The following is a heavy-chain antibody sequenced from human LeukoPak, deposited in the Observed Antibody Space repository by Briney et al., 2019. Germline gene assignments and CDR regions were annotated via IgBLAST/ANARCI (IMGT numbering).Heavy chain of an antibody. V-gene: IGHV1-46*01. CDR3: ARDQEGFDY. CDR1: GYSFTSNY. J-gene: IGHJ4*02. Sequence: ASVKVSCKVSGYSFTSNYIHWVRQAPGQGLEWMGMIYPRDGSTSYAQRFQDRVIVTRDTSTSTVHMELSGLRSEDTAVYYCARDQEGFDYWGQGTLVTVSS. CDR2: IYPRDGST.